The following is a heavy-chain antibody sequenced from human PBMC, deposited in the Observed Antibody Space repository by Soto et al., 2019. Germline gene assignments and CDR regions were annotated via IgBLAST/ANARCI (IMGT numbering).Heavy chain of an antibody. V-gene: IGHV4-31*03. CDR1: GGSISSVGYY. D-gene: IGHD3-10*01. CDR3: ASLAGSGSYYLLDY. J-gene: IGHJ4*02. Sequence: SETLSLTCTVSGGSISSVGYYWSWIRQHPGKGLEWIGYIYYSGSTYYNPSLKSRVTISVDTSKNQFSLKLSSVTAADTAVYYCASLAGSGSYYLLDYWGQGTLVTVSS. CDR2: IYYSGST.